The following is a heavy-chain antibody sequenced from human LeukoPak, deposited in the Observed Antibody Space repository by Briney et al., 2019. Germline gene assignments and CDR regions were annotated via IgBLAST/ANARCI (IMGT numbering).Heavy chain of an antibody. V-gene: IGHV4-34*01. Sequence: SETLSLTCAVYGGSFSGYYWSWIRQPPGKGLEWIGEINHSGNTNYNPSLKSRVTISVDTSKNQFSLKLSSVTAADTAVYYCAREMVRGVIAYGMDVWGKGTTVTVSS. J-gene: IGHJ6*04. CDR2: INHSGNT. CDR3: AREMVRGVIAYGMDV. CDR1: GGSFSGYY. D-gene: IGHD3-10*01.